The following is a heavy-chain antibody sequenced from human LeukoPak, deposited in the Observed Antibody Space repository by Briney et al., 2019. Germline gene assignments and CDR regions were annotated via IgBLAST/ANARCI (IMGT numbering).Heavy chain of an antibody. CDR2: IKQDGSEK. D-gene: IGHD6-13*01. J-gene: IGHJ4*02. Sequence: CGSLRLSCAASGFTFSNYWMSWVRQARGNCLEWVANIKQDGSEKYYVDSVKGRFTISRDNAKNSLYLQMNSLRAEDTAVYYCARDRQLAYYWGQGTLVTVSS. CDR1: GFTFSNYW. CDR3: ARDRQLAYY. V-gene: IGHV3-7*01.